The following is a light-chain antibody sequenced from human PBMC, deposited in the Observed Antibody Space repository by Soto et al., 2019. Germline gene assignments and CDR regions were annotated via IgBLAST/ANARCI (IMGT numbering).Light chain of an antibody. J-gene: IGKJ1*01. CDR3: QQSSNWQGT. Sequence: EIVLTQSPATLSLSPGERATLSCRASQSVSTYLAWYQQTPGRPPRLLIYDASKRAPGIPARFSGSGSGTDFTLTVSSLEPEEFAVYYCQQSSNWQGTFGRGTRVDIK. CDR1: QSVSTY. CDR2: DAS. V-gene: IGKV3-11*01.